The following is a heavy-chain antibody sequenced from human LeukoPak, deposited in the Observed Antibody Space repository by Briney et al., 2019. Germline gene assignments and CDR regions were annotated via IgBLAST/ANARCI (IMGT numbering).Heavy chain of an antibody. CDR1: GGTFSSYA. CDR3: ARPYDSGSYYYFDY. D-gene: IGHD1-26*01. J-gene: IGHJ4*02. Sequence: ASVKVSCKASGGTFSSYAISWVRQAHGQGLEWMGGIIPIFGTANYAQKFQGRVTITADESTSTAYMELSSLRSEDTAVYYRARPYDSGSYYYFDYWGQGTLVTVSS. CDR2: IIPIFGTA. V-gene: IGHV1-69*13.